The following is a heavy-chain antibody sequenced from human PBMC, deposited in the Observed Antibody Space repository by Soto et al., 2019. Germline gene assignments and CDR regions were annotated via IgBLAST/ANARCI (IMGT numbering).Heavy chain of an antibody. Sequence: ASVKVSCKASGYTFTSYDINWVRQAPGQGLEWMGWMNPNSGNTGYAQKFQGRVTMTRNTSISTAYMELSSLRSEDTAVYYCARGGYCSSTSCERYYYYGMDVWGQGTTVTVSS. V-gene: IGHV1-8*01. J-gene: IGHJ6*02. CDR1: GYTFTSYD. D-gene: IGHD2-2*01. CDR2: MNPNSGNT. CDR3: ARGGYCSSTSCERYYYYGMDV.